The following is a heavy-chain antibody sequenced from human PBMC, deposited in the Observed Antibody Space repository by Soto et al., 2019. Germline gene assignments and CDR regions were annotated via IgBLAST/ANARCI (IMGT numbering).Heavy chain of an antibody. CDR1: GGSISSGDYY. J-gene: IGHJ4*02. V-gene: IGHV4-30-4*01. CDR2: IYYSGST. Sequence: QVQLQESGTGLVKPSQTLSLTCTVSGGSISSGDYYWSWIRQPPVKGLEWIGYIYYSGSTYYNPSLKTRVTMSVDTSKNQFSLKLSSVTAADTAVYYCARVRRITMVRGVPDYWGQGTLVTVSS. CDR3: ARVRRITMVRGVPDY. D-gene: IGHD3-10*01.